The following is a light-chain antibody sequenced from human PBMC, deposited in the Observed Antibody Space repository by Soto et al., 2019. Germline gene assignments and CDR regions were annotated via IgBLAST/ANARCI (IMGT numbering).Light chain of an antibody. CDR3: QQYGSSPPWT. CDR1: QSVSSSY. J-gene: IGKJ1*01. CDR2: GAS. V-gene: IGKV3-20*01. Sequence: EIVLTQSPGTLSLSPGERATLSCRASQSVSSSYLAWYQQKPGQAPRLLIYGASSRATGIPDRFSGSGSGTDFSLTKSRLEPEDFAVYYCQQYGSSPPWTFGQGTKLEIK.